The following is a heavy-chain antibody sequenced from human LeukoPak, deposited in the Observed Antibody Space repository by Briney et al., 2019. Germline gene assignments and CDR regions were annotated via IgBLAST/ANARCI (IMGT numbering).Heavy chain of an antibody. CDR2: INPNSGGT. CDR3: ARDPPIGGADVFDI. J-gene: IGHJ3*02. V-gene: IGHV1-2*02. D-gene: IGHD3-10*01. Sequence: GASLKVSCKAAGYTFTGYYMHWVRQAPGQGLEWMGWINPNSGGTNYAQKFQGRVTMTRDTSISTAYMELSRLTSDDTVVCYCARDPPIGGADVFDIWGQGTMVTVSS. CDR1: GYTFTGYY.